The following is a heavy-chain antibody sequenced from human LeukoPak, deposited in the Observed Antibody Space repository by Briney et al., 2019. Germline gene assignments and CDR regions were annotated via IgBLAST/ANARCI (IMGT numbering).Heavy chain of an antibody. CDR2: ISSSGSTI. CDR3: ARNFRSYPFDY. CDR1: GFTFSSYE. V-gene: IGHV3-48*03. Sequence: GGPLRLSCAASGFTFSSYEMNWVRQAPGKGLEWVSYISSSGSTIYYADSVKGRFTISRDNAKNSLYLQMNSLRAEDTAVYYCARNFRSYPFDYWGQGTLVTVSS. D-gene: IGHD1-26*01. J-gene: IGHJ4*02.